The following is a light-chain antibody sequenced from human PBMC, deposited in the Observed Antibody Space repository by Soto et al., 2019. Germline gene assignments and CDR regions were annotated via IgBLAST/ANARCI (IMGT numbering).Light chain of an antibody. J-gene: IGLJ2*01. V-gene: IGLV4-69*01. CDR2: LDSDGSP. CDR3: QTWGTGIHVV. Sequence: QPVLTPSPSASASLGASVKLTCTLSSGHSSYAIAWHQQQPEKGPRYLMKLDSDGSPTKGGAIPDRISGSSSGAERYLTIPGLPSEDEADYDCQTWGTGIHVVFGGGTKLTVL. CDR1: SGHSSYA.